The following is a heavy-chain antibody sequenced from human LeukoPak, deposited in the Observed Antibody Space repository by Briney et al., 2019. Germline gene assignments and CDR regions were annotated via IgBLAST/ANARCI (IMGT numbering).Heavy chain of an antibody. V-gene: IGHV1-2*02. D-gene: IGHD3-22*01. CDR3: AGAYYYDSSGYWDAFDI. CDR2: INPNSGGT. J-gene: IGHJ3*02. Sequence: GASVKVSCKASGYTFTGYYMRWVRQAPGQGLEWMGWINPNSGGTNYAQKFQGRVTMTRDTSISTAYMELSRLRSDDTAVYYCAGAYYYDSSGYWDAFDIWGQGTMVTVSS. CDR1: GYTFTGYY.